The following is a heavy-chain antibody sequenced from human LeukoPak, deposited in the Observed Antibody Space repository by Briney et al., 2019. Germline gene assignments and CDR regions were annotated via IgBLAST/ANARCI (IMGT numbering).Heavy chain of an antibody. CDR2: INPNSGGT. CDR3: ATSDSDTY. V-gene: IGHV1-2*02. Sequence: APVKVSCKASEYTFTGYYMHWVRQAPGQGLEWMGWINPNSGGTNYVQKFQGRVTMTRDTSISTAYMELSRLRSDDTAVYYCATSDSDTYWGQGTLVTVSS. J-gene: IGHJ4*02. CDR1: EYTFTGYY. D-gene: IGHD3-22*01.